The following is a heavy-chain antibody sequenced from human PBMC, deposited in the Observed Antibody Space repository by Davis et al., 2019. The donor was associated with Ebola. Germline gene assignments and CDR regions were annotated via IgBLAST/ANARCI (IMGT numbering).Heavy chain of an antibody. V-gene: IGHV1-46*01. D-gene: IGHD2-15*01. J-gene: IGHJ4*02. CDR1: GYTFTSYY. Sequence: ASVKVSCKASGYTFTSYYMHWVRQAPGQGLEWMGIINPSGGSTSYAQKFQGRVTMTRDTSTSTVYMELSSLRSEDTAVYYCARVLGYCSGGSCYPPDYWGQGTLVTVSS. CDR3: ARVLGYCSGGSCYPPDY. CDR2: INPSGGST.